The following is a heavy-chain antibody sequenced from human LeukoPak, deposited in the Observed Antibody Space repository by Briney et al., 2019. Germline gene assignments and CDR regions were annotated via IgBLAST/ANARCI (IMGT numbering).Heavy chain of an antibody. CDR2: IWYDGSNK. Sequence: PGGSLRLSCAESGFTFSSYGMHWVRQAPGKGLEWVAVIWYDGSNKYYADSVKGRFTISRDNPKNTLYPQMNSLRAEDTAVYYCARDYFYSSGWYTLDYWGQGTLVTVSS. CDR3: ARDYFYSSGWYTLDY. J-gene: IGHJ4*02. CDR1: GFTFSSYG. V-gene: IGHV3-33*01. D-gene: IGHD6-19*01.